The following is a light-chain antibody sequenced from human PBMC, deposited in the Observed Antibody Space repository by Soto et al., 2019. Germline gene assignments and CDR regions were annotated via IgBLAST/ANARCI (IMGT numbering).Light chain of an antibody. J-gene: IGKJ1*01. Sequence: EIVLTQSPFTLSFFPWEIATLSCRASQSVSSNLAWYQQKPGQAPSLLIYGAFTRATGIPARFSGTGSGTEFTLTISSLQSEDFALYYCQQYNDWPLTFGQGTKVDIK. CDR2: GAF. V-gene: IGKV3-15*01. CDR3: QQYNDWPLT. CDR1: QSVSSN.